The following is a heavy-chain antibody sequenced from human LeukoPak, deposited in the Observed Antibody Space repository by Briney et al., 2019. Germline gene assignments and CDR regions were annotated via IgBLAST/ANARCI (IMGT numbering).Heavy chain of an antibody. CDR2: IYYSGST. Sequence: PSETLSLTCTVSGGSISSYYWSWIRQPPGQGLEWIGYIYYSGSTNYNPSLKSRVTISVDTSKNQFSLKLSSVTAADTAVYYCARQYSGSSDYWGQGTLVTVSS. D-gene: IGHD1-26*01. V-gene: IGHV4-59*08. CDR1: GGSISSYY. CDR3: ARQYSGSSDY. J-gene: IGHJ4*02.